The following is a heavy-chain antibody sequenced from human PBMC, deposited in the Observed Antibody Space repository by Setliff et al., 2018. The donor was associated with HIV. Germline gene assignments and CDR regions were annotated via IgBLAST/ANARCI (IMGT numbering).Heavy chain of an antibody. Sequence: PGGSLRLSCKALTTSGFTFSHAWMSWVRQTPGKGLEWIGLIKSTVDGGTTDYAAPVRGRFTISRDDSKNTLYLQMNSLKTEDTAMYYCTTFLWAFDIWGQGTMVTVSS. CDR3: TTFLWAFDI. D-gene: IGHD2-21*01. CDR2: IKSTVDGGTT. CDR1: GFTFSHAW. J-gene: IGHJ3*02. V-gene: IGHV3-15*01.